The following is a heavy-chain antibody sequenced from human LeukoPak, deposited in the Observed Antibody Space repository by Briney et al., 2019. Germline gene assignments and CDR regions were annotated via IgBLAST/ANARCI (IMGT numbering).Heavy chain of an antibody. Sequence: GGSLRLSCAASGFTFSGSAMHWVRQASGKGLEWVGRIRSKANSYATAYAASVKGRFTISRDDSKNTAYLQMNSLKTEDTAVYYCTTVREGYRFYYYYYMDVWGKGTTVTVSS. CDR3: TTVREGYRFYYYYYMDV. CDR1: GFTFSGSA. CDR2: IRSKANSYAT. V-gene: IGHV3-73*01. D-gene: IGHD5-18*01. J-gene: IGHJ6*03.